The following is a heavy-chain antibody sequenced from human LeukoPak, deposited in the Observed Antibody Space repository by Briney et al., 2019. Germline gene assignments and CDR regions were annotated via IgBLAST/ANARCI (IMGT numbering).Heavy chain of an antibody. CDR1: GFTFSSYS. CDR2: ISSSSSYI. J-gene: IGHJ4*02. CDR3: ARRITMVRGVDY. V-gene: IGHV3-21*01. Sequence: PGGSLRLSCAASGFTFSSYSMNWVLQAPEKRLNSASFISSSSSYIYYEDSVKGRFTISRDNAKNSLYLQMNSLRAEDTAVYYCARRITMVRGVDYWGQGTLVTVSS. D-gene: IGHD3-10*01.